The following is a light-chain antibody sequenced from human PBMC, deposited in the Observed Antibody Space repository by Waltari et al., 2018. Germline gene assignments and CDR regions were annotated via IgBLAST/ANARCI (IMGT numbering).Light chain of an antibody. Sequence: QPVLTQEPSLTVSPGGTVTLTCGSSTGAVTSLHYPYWFQQKPGQSPRTLIYHTTNKHTWTPSLLSGSFSGGKAALTLSGAQAEDEAEYYCLVSYSGVRVFGGGTKLTVL. V-gene: IGLV7-46*01. CDR2: HTT. CDR3: LVSYSGVRV. J-gene: IGLJ3*02. CDR1: TGAVTSLHY.